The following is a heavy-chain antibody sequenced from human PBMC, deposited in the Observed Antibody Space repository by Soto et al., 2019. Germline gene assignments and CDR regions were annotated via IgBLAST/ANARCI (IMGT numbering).Heavy chain of an antibody. V-gene: IGHV4-59*01. CDR1: GGSISSYY. CDR2: IYYSGIT. CDR3: AREGAARTYGMDV. J-gene: IGHJ6*01. D-gene: IGHD6-6*01. Sequence: SETLSLTCTVSGGSISSYYWSWIRQPPGKGLEWIGYIYYSGITNYNPSLKSRVTISVDTSKNQFSLKLSSVTAADTAVYYCAREGAARTYGMDVWGHGTTVTVYS.